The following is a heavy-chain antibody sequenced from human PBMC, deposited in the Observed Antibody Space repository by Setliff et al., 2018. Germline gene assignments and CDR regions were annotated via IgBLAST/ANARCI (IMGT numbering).Heavy chain of an antibody. CDR2: FDPEDGET. D-gene: IGHD5-18*01. CDR1: GYTLTELS. Sequence: ASVKVSCKVSGYTLTELSMHWVRQAPGKGLEWMGGFDPEDGETIYAQKFQGRVTMTEDTSTDTAYMELSSLRSEDTAVYYCARRVGSVGIQLPDYWGQGTLVTDSS. V-gene: IGHV1-24*01. CDR3: ARRVGSVGIQLPDY. J-gene: IGHJ4*02.